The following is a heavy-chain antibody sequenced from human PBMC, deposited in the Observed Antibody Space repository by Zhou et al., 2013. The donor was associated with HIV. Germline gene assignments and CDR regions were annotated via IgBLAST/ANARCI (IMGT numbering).Heavy chain of an antibody. CDR2: IIPIFGTA. CDR3: ARSIYYDSTIGYNWFDP. V-gene: IGHV1-69*05. Sequence: QVQLVQSGAEVKKPGSSVKVSCKASGGTFSSYAISWVRQAPGQGLEWMGGIIPIFGTANYAQKFQGRVTITTDESTSTAYMELSSLRSEDTAVYYCARSIYYDSTIGYNWFDPWGQGTLVTVSS. CDR1: GGTFSSYA. D-gene: IGHD3-3*01. J-gene: IGHJ5*02.